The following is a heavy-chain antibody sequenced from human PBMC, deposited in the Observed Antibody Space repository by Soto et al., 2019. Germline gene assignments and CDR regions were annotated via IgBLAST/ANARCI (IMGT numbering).Heavy chain of an antibody. Sequence: QVQLVESGGGVVQPGRSLRLSCAASGFTFRSYAMHWVRQARGKGLSGVAVISYDGSNQFYRYYLKRRFTISRDNSKHTMNLQTRSLRYDDTAVYYCARGDREDIAVVLGVQAGSYGADVWGRGTTVTVCS. V-gene: IGHV3-30-3*01. CDR3: ARGDREDIAVVLGVQAGSYGADV. CDR1: GFTFRSYA. J-gene: IGHJ6*02. CDR2: ISYDGSNQ. D-gene: IGHD2-15*01.